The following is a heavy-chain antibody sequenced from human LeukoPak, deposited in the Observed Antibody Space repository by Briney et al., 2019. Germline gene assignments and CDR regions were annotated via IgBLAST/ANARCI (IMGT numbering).Heavy chain of an antibody. V-gene: IGHV3-23*01. CDR3: AEDREYYYGSGSYYFDY. CDR1: GFTFSDYY. CDR2: ISGSGGST. Sequence: GGSLRLSCAASGFTFSDYYMSWIRQAPGKGLEWVSAISGSGGSTYYADSVKGRFTISRDNSKNTLYLQMNSLRAEDTAVYYCAEDREYYYGSGSYYFDYWGQGTLVTVSS. D-gene: IGHD3-10*01. J-gene: IGHJ4*02.